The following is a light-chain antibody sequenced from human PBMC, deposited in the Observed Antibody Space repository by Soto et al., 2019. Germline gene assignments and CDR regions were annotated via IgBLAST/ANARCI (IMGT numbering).Light chain of an antibody. V-gene: IGLV2-14*01. CDR2: EVS. Sequence: QSVLTQPASVSGSPGQSITISCTGTSSDVGGYNYVSWYQQHPGKAPKLMIYEVSNRPPGVSNRFSGSKSGNTASLTISGLQAEDEADYYCSSYTSSSIDYVFGTGTKLTV. J-gene: IGLJ1*01. CDR1: SSDVGGYNY. CDR3: SSYTSSSIDYV.